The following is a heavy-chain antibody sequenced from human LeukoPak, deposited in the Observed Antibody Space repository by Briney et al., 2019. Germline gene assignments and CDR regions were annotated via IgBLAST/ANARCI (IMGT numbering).Heavy chain of an antibody. V-gene: IGHV1-8*03. D-gene: IGHD2-2*01. CDR2: MNPNSGNT. J-gene: IGHJ5*02. CDR1: GYTFTSYD. CDR3: ARVRRVYCSSTSCYWFDP. Sequence: GASVKVSCKASGYTFTSYDINWVRQATGQGLEWMGWMNPNSGNTGYAQKFQGRVTITRNTSISTAYMELSSLRSEDTAVYYCARVRRVYCSSTSCYWFDPWGQGTLVTVSS.